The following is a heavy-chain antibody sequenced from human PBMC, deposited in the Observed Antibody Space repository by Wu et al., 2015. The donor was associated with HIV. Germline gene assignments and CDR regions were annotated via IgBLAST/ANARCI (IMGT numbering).Heavy chain of an antibody. CDR2: MNPNSGNT. Sequence: QVQLVQSGAEVKKPGASVKVSCKASGFTFTSYDINWVRQATGQGLEWMGWMNPNSGNTGYAQKFQGRVTMTRNTSISTAYMELSSLRSDDTAVYYCARGGYCSGGRCVYYFDYWGQGNPGHRLL. CDR1: GFTFTSYD. D-gene: IGHD2-15*01. V-gene: IGHV1-8*01. CDR3: ARGGYCSGGRCVYYFDY. J-gene: IGHJ4*02.